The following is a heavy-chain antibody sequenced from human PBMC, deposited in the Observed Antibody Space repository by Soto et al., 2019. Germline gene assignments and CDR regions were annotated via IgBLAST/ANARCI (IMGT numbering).Heavy chain of an antibody. J-gene: IGHJ6*02. CDR1: GGTLSNYG. Sequence: QVQLVQSGAEVKKPGSSVKVSCKASGGTLSNYGISWVRQAPGQGLEWMGGIIPVFGTANYAQKFQGRVATHADESTTTVYKDVSSLRSDGTAVYYCSRGDATNIVVPTYFGMDVWGQGTTVTVSS. V-gene: IGHV1-69*12. CDR2: IIPVFGTA. CDR3: SRGDATNIVVPTYFGMDV. D-gene: IGHD3-22*01.